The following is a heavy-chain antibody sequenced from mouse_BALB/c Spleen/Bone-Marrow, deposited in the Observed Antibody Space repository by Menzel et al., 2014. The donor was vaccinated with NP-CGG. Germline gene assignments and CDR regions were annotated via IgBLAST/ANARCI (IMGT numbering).Heavy chain of an antibody. D-gene: IGHD3-1*01. CDR2: TNNNGGST. J-gene: IGHJ1*01. CDR3: ARFFGGYFDV. V-gene: IGHV5-6-3*01. CDR1: GFTFSSYG. Sequence: EVMLVESGGGLVQPGGSLKLSCVASGFTFSSYGMSWVRQTPDKRLELVATTNNNGGSTYYPDSVKGQFTISRDNAKNTLYLQMSSLKSEDTAMYYCARFFGGYFDVWGAGTTVTVSS.